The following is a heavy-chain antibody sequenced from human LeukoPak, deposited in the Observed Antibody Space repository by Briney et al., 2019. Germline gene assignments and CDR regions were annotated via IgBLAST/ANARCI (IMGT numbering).Heavy chain of an antibody. V-gene: IGHV3-30*04. CDR1: GFTFSSYA. CDR2: ISYDGSNK. Sequence: GGSLRLSCAASGFTFSSYATHWVRQAPGKGLEWVAVISYDGSNKYYADSVKGRFTISRDNSKNTLYLQMNSLRAEDTAVYYCAGDLWGTSGRAVWGQGTTVTVSS. J-gene: IGHJ6*02. D-gene: IGHD2-2*01. CDR3: AGDLWGTSGRAV.